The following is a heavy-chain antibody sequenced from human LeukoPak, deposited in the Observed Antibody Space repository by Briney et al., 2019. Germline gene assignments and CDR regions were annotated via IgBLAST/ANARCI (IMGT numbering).Heavy chain of an antibody. CDR2: IFPSGGEI. J-gene: IGHJ4*02. D-gene: IGHD2-8*02. CDR1: GFTFSTFA. V-gene: IGHV3-23*01. Sequence: GGSLRLSCAASGFTFSTFAMIWVRQPPGKGLEWVSSIFPSGGEIHYADSVRGRFTISRDNSKSTLSLQMNSLRAEDTAIYYCATYRQVLLLFESWGQGTLVTVSS. CDR3: ATYRQVLLLFES.